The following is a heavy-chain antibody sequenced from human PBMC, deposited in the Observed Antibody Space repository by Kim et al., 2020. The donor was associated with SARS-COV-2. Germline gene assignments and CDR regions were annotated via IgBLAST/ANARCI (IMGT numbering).Heavy chain of an antibody. J-gene: IGHJ4*02. Sequence: GGSLRLSCAASGFTFGDYAMHWVRQAPGKGLEWVSGISWNSGSIGYADSVKGRFTISRDNAKNSLYLQMNSLRAEDTALYYCAKALGSGYYRSLGYWGQGTLVTVSS. CDR3: AKALGSGYYRSLGY. CDR2: ISWNSGSI. CDR1: GFTFGDYA. D-gene: IGHD3-22*01. V-gene: IGHV3-9*01.